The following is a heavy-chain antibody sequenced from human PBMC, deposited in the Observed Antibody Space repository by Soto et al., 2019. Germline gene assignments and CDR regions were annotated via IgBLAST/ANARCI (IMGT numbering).Heavy chain of an antibody. CDR1: GGTFSSYA. J-gene: IGHJ2*01. V-gene: IGHV1-69*05. Sequence: QVQLVQSGAEVKKPGSSVKVSCKASGGTFSSYAISWVRQAPGQGLEWMGGIIPIFGTANYAQKFQGRVTITSAENTIXAYMELSSLRSEDTAVYYCAGGGDGGGPSDWYFDLWGRGTLVTVSS. D-gene: IGHD2-15*01. CDR2: IIPIFGTA. CDR3: AGGGDGGGPSDWYFDL.